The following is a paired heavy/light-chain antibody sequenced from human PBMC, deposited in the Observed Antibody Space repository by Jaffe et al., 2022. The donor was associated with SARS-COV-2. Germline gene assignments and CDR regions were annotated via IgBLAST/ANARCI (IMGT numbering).Light chain of an antibody. Sequence: DVVMTQSPLSLPVTLGQPAFISCRSSQSLVSSDGNTFLSWFQQRPGQSPRRLLYKVSNRDSGVPDRFSGSGSGTDFILKISRVEAEDVGVYYCMQGTHWPWTFGQGTKVEIK. CDR3: MQGTHWPWT. V-gene: IGKV2-30*01. J-gene: IGKJ1*01. CDR2: KVS. CDR1: QSLVSSDGNTF.
Heavy chain of an antibody. D-gene: IGHD2-15*01. CDR1: GFTFSSYW. Sequence: EVQLVESGGGLVQPGGSLRLSCAASGFTFSSYWMFWVRQTPGKGLEWVAIVRPDGSETKHVDSVKGRFAISRDNAKNSLYLDMNSLRAEDTAVYYCVTGSRGNPINYWGQGTLVTVSS. V-gene: IGHV3-7*01. CDR3: VTGSRGNPINY. CDR2: VRPDGSET. J-gene: IGHJ4*02.